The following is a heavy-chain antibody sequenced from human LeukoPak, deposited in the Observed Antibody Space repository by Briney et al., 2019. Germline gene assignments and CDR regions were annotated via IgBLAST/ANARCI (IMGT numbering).Heavy chain of an antibody. CDR2: ISSSSSTI. CDR3: ARVAITLTGSDAFDI. D-gene: IGHD1-20*01. J-gene: IGHJ3*02. CDR1: GFTFSSYA. V-gene: IGHV3-48*04. Sequence: PGGSLRLSCAASGFTFSSYAMSWVRQAPGKGLEWVSYISSSSSTIYYADSVKGRFTISRDNAKNSLYLQMNSLRAEDTAVYYCARVAITLTGSDAFDIWGQGTMVTVSS.